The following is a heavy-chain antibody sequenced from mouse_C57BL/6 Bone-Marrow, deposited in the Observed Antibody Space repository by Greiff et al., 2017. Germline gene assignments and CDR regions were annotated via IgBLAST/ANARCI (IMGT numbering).Heavy chain of an antibody. CDR3: ARYDYDDAMDD. Sequence: QVQLQQPGAELVKPGASVKLSCKASGYTFTSYWMHWVKQRPGQGLEWIGMIHPNSGSTNYNEKFKSKATLTVDKSSSTAYMQLSSLTSEDSAVYYCARYDYDDAMDDWGQGTSVTVSS. CDR1: GYTFTSYW. D-gene: IGHD2-4*01. V-gene: IGHV1-64*01. J-gene: IGHJ4*01. CDR2: IHPNSGST.